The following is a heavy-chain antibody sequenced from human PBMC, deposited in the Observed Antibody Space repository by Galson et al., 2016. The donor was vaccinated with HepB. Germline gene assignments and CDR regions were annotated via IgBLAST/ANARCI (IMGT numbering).Heavy chain of an antibody. CDR1: GGSLSPHY. CDR2: INHAGST. J-gene: IGHJ4*02. D-gene: IGHD4-17*01. Sequence: ETLSLTCDVYGGSLSPHYWSWIRQPPGKGLEWIAEINHAGSTNYNPSLKSRVTISKDTSKNQFSLTLTSVTAADTALYYCARLGYADFGNFFDYWGQGTLVAVSS. CDR3: ARLGYADFGNFFDY. V-gene: IGHV4-34*01.